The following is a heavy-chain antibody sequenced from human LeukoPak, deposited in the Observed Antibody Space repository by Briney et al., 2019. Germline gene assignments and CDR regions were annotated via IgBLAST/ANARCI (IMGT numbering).Heavy chain of an antibody. CDR3: ARGGDYRQTYYYYGMDV. CDR1: GGTFSSYA. V-gene: IGHV1-69*13. CDR2: IIPIFGTA. Sequence: VKVSCKASGGTFSSYAISWVRQAPGQGLEWMGGIIPIFGTANYAQKFQGRVTITADESTSTAYMELSSLRSEDTAVYYCARGGDYRQTYYYYGMDVWGQGTTVTVPS. J-gene: IGHJ6*02. D-gene: IGHD2-21*02.